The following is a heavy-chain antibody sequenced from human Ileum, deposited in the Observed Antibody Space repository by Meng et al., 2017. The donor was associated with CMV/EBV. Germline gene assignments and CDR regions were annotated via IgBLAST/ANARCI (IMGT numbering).Heavy chain of an antibody. Sequence: GGSLRLSCAVSGFTISSYWMTWVRQAPGKGLEWVANIKQDGSENYYVDSVKRRFTISRDNAKNSLYLQMNSLWAEDTAVYYCARAAAFWGGYGGREIAAGVDYWGQGTLVTVSS. J-gene: IGHJ4*02. V-gene: IGHV3-7*04. CDR2: IKQDGSEN. D-gene: IGHD3-3*01. CDR1: GFTISSYW. CDR3: ARAAAFWGGYGGREIAAGVDY.